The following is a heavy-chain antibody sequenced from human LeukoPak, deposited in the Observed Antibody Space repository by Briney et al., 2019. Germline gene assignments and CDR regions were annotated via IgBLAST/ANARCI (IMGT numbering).Heavy chain of an antibody. D-gene: IGHD3-22*01. J-gene: IGHJ4*02. CDR2: ISSSGSTI. V-gene: IGHV3-48*03. CDR1: GFTFSSYE. Sequence: GGSLRLSCAASGFTFSSYEMNWVRQAPGKGLEWVSYISSSGSTIYYADSVKGRFTISRDNAKNSLYLQMNSLRAEDTAVYYCAKAFFAGNYYDSFPAGWGQGTLVTVSS. CDR3: AKAFFAGNYYDSFPAG.